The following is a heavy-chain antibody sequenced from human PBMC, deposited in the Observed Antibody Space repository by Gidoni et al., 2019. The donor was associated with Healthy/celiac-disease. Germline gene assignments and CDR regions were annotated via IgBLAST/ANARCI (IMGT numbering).Heavy chain of an antibody. Sequence: QVQLVESGGGVVQPGRSLRLSCAASGFTFSSYGMHCVRQAPGKGLEWVAVISYDGSNKYYADSVKGRFTISRDNSKNTLYLKMNSLRAEDTAVYYCAKDAIVVVVAATYSWGYYMDVWGKGTTVTVSS. V-gene: IGHV3-30*18. CDR1: GFTFSSYG. D-gene: IGHD2-15*01. CDR3: AKDAIVVVVAATYSWGYYMDV. CDR2: ISYDGSNK. J-gene: IGHJ6*03.